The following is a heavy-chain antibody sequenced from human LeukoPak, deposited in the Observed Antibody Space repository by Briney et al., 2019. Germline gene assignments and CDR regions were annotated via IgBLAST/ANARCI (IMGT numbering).Heavy chain of an antibody. Sequence: GGSLRLSCAASGFTFSSYWMSWVRQAPGKGLEWVANIKQDGSEKYYVDSVRGRFTISRDNAKNSLYLQMNSLRAEDTAVYYCARDLDGTVTNYFDYWGQGTLVTVSS. D-gene: IGHD4-11*01. CDR3: ARDLDGTVTNYFDY. V-gene: IGHV3-7*01. CDR1: GFTFSSYW. CDR2: IKQDGSEK. J-gene: IGHJ4*02.